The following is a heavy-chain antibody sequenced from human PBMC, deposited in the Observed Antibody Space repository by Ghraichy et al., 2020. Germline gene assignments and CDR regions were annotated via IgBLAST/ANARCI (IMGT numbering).Heavy chain of an antibody. Sequence: SETLSLTCTVSGGSISSYYWSWIRQPPGKGLEWIGYIYYSGSTNYNPSLKSRVTISVDTSKNQFSLKLSSVTAADTAVYYCARGDWNYNYYYGMDVWGQGTTVTVSS. J-gene: IGHJ6*02. CDR2: IYYSGST. D-gene: IGHD1-1*01. V-gene: IGHV4-59*01. CDR1: GGSISSYY. CDR3: ARGDWNYNYYYGMDV.